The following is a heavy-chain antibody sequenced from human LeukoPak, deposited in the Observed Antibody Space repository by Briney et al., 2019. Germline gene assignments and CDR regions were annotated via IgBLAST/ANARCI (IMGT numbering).Heavy chain of an antibody. Sequence: SETLSLTCAVYGGSLSGYYWSWIRQPPGKGPEWIGEINHSGSTNYNPSLKSRVTISVDTSKNQFSLKLSSVTAADTAVYYCARDSYQGWPDAFDIWGQGTMVTVSS. CDR3: ARDSYQGWPDAFDI. J-gene: IGHJ3*02. V-gene: IGHV4-34*01. CDR2: INHSGST. D-gene: IGHD5-24*01. CDR1: GGSLSGYY.